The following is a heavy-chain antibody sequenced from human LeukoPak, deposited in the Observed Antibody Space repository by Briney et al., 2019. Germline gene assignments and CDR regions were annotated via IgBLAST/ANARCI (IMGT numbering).Heavy chain of an antibody. J-gene: IGHJ4*02. CDR2: INHSGST. Sequence: PSETLSLTCTVSGGSISSSSYYWGWIRQPPGKGLEWIGEINHSGSTNYNPSLKSRVTISVDTSKNQFSLKLSSVTTADTAVYYCASTHFDYWGQGTLVTVSS. CDR3: ASTHFDY. CDR1: GGSISSSSYY. V-gene: IGHV4-39*07.